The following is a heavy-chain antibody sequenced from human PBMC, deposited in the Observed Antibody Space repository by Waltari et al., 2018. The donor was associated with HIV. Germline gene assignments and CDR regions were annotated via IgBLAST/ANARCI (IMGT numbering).Heavy chain of an antibody. D-gene: IGHD5-12*01. CDR2: IYYSGST. CDR1: GGSISGYY. J-gene: IGHJ4*02. V-gene: IGHV4-59*01. CDR3: ARDRFPDGYNDY. Sequence: QVQLQESGPGLVKPSETLSLTCTVSGGSISGYYWSWIRQPPGKGLEWIGYIYYSGSTNYNPSLKSRVTISVDTSKNQFSLKLSSVTAADTAVYYCARDRFPDGYNDYLGQGTLVTVSS.